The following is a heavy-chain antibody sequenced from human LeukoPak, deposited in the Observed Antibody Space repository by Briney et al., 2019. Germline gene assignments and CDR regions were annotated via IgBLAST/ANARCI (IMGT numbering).Heavy chain of an antibody. CDR1: GFTFSNYW. D-gene: IGHD2-8*01. V-gene: IGHV3-15*01. Sequence: GGSLRLSCAASGFTFSNYWMTWVRQAPGKGLEWVGRFRSYTDGGTIDYAAPVKGRFTISRDDPKNTLYLQMNSLKTEDTAVYYCTTVIMGTPKDDYWGQGTLVTVSS. CDR2: FRSYTDGGTI. CDR3: TTVIMGTPKDDY. J-gene: IGHJ4*02.